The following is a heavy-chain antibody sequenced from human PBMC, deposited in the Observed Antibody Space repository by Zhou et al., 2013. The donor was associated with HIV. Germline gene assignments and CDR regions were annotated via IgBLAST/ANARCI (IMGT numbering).Heavy chain of an antibody. Sequence: QVQLVQSGAEVKKPGSSVKVSCKASGGTFSSYAISWVRQAPGQGLEWMGGIIPIFGTANYAQKFQGRVTITTDESTSTAYMELSSLRSEDTAVYYCARNPYCSSTSCYYYYYYYMDVWAKGPRSPSP. CDR1: GGTFSSYA. V-gene: IGHV1-69*05. CDR3: ARNPYCSSTSCYYYYYYYMDV. J-gene: IGHJ6*03. D-gene: IGHD2-2*01. CDR2: IIPIFGTA.